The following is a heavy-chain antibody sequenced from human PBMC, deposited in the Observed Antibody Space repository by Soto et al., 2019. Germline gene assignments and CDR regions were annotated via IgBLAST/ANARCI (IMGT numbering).Heavy chain of an antibody. CDR3: ARGECSSPSCYVTGMDV. J-gene: IGHJ6*02. V-gene: IGHV1-69*02. CDR1: GGTFSSYT. Sequence: QVQLVQSGAEVKKPGSSVKVSCKASGGTFSSYTISWVRQAPGQGLEWMGRIIPILGIANYAQKYQGRVTITADKSTSTAYMELSSLRSEDTAVYYCARGECSSPSCYVTGMDVWGQGTTVTVSS. D-gene: IGHD2-2*01. CDR2: IIPILGIA.